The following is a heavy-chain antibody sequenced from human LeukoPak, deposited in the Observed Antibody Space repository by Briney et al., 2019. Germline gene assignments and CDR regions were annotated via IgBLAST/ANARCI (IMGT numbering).Heavy chain of an antibody. D-gene: IGHD3-22*01. J-gene: IGHJ4*02. Sequence: ASVTVSCKASGYTFTGYYMHWVRQAPGQGLEWMGWINPNSGGTNYAQKFQGRVTMTRDTSISTAYMELSRLRSDDTAVYYCAKVYYYDSSGYCSDYWGQGTLDTVSS. CDR1: GYTFTGYY. V-gene: IGHV1-2*02. CDR3: AKVYYYDSSGYCSDY. CDR2: INPNSGGT.